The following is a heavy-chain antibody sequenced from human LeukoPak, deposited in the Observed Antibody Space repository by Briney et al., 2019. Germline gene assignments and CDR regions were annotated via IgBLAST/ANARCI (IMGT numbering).Heavy chain of an antibody. V-gene: IGHV4-59*12. CDR3: AREVSSGWYGRVHDY. Sequence: SETLSLTCTVSGGSISSYYWSWIRQPPGKGLEWIGYIYYSGSTNYNPSLKSRVTISVDTSKNQFSLKLSSVTAADTAVYYCAREVSSGWYGRVHDYWGQGTLVTVSS. CDR1: GGSISSYY. J-gene: IGHJ4*02. D-gene: IGHD6-19*01. CDR2: IYYSGST.